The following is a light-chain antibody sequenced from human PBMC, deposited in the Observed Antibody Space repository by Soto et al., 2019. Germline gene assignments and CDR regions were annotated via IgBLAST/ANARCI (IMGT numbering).Light chain of an antibody. Sequence: EIVLTQSPGTLSLSPGERATLSCRASQSVSSSYLAWYRQKPGQAPRLLIYGASSRATGIPDRFSGSGSGTDFTLTIIRLEPEYFAVYYCQQYGSSPYTFGQGTKLEIK. J-gene: IGKJ2*01. V-gene: IGKV3-20*01. CDR2: GAS. CDR1: QSVSSSY. CDR3: QQYGSSPYT.